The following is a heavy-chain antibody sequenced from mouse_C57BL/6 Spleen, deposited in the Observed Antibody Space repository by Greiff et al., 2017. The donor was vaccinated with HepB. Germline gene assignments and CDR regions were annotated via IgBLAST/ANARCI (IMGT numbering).Heavy chain of an antibody. J-gene: IGHJ2*01. Sequence: QVQLQQPGAELVKPGASVTMSCMASGYTFTRYSLPWVKHRPGHGLEWIGFIYPGSGSTNYNEKFKSKATLTVETSSSTAYMQLSSMTSEDSAVYYGARKRNYYWALDYWGQGTTLTVSS. V-gene: IGHV1-55*01. D-gene: IGHD1-1*01. CDR1: GYTFTRYS. CDR3: ARKRNYYWALDY. CDR2: IYPGSGST.